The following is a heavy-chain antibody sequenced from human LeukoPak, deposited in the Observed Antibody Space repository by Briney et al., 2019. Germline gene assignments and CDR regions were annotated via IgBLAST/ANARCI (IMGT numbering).Heavy chain of an antibody. Sequence: SQTLSLTCTVSGGSTSSGGYSWSWIRQHPGKGLEWIGYIYYSGSTYYNPSLKSRVTISVDTSKNQFSLKLSSVTAADTAVYYCARDGSGTRNWFDPWGQGTLVTVSS. CDR1: GGSTSSGGYS. CDR3: ARDGSGTRNWFDP. V-gene: IGHV4-31*03. J-gene: IGHJ5*02. D-gene: IGHD3-10*01. CDR2: IYYSGST.